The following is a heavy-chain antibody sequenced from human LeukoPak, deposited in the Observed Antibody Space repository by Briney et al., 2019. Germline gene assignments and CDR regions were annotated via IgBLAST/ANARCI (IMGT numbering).Heavy chain of an antibody. CDR1: GYTFTSYY. CDR3: ATPALKWFGELGT. CDR2: FDPEDGET. V-gene: IGHV1-24*01. D-gene: IGHD3-10*01. Sequence: ASVKVSCKASGYTFTSYYMHWVRQAPGQGLEWMGGFDPEDGETIYAQKFQGRVTMTEDTSTDTAYMELSSLRSEDTAVYYCATPALKWFGELGTWGQGTLVTVSS. J-gene: IGHJ5*02.